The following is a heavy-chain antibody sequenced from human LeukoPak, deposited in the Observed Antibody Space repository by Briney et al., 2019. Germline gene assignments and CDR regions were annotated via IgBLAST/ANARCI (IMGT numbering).Heavy chain of an antibody. Sequence: PSETLSLTCAVSGGSISSSGYSWSWIRQPPGKGLEWIGYIYHSGSTYYNPSLKSRVTISVDTSKNQFSLKLSSVTAADTAVYYCARDLLNEGNHLDYWGQGTLVTVSS. CDR2: IYHSGST. D-gene: IGHD4-23*01. J-gene: IGHJ4*02. CDR1: GGSISSSGYS. CDR3: ARDLLNEGNHLDY. V-gene: IGHV4-30-2*05.